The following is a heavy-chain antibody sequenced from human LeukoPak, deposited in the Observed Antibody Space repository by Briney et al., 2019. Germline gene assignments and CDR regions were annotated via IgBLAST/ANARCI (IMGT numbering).Heavy chain of an antibody. J-gene: IGHJ4*02. CDR3: ARAGIAYYDVDY. CDR2: ISSSSTFI. CDR1: GFSFDSYT. V-gene: IGHV3-21*01. Sequence: PGGSLRLSCAASGFSFDSYTMNWVHQAPGKGLEWVSSISSSSTFINYADSVKGRFTISRDNAKNSLYLQMDSLRAEDTAFYYCARAGIAYYDVDYWGQGTLVTVSS. D-gene: IGHD3-22*01.